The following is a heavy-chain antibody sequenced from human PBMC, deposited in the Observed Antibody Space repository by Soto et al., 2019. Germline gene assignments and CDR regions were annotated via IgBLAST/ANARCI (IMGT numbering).Heavy chain of an antibody. D-gene: IGHD5-18*01. V-gene: IGHV4-31*03. CDR2: IYYSGST. CDR3: ARGSPKGMEDTAMVFDP. Sequence: SETLSLTCTVSGGSISSGGYYWSWIRQHPGKGLEWIGYIYYSGSTYYNPSLKSRVTISVDTSKNQFSLKLSSVTAADTAVYYCARGSPKGMEDTAMVFDPWGQGTLVTVSS. J-gene: IGHJ5*02. CDR1: GGSISSGGYY.